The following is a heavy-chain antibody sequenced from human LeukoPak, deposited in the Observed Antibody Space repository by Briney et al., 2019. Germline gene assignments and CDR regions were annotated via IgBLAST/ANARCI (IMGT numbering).Heavy chain of an antibody. J-gene: IGHJ4*02. Sequence: PGGSLRLSCAASGFTFSSYGMHWVRQAPGKGLEWVAFIRYDGSNKYYADSVKGRFTISRDNSKNTLYPQMNSLRAEDTAVYYCAKGGYSGSYYPLGYWGQGTLVTVSS. CDR1: GFTFSSYG. D-gene: IGHD1-26*01. V-gene: IGHV3-30*02. CDR3: AKGGYSGSYYPLGY. CDR2: IRYDGSNK.